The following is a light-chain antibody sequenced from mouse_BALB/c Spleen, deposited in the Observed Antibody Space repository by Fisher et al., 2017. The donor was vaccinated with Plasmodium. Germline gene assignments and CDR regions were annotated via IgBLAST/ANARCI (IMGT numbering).Light chain of an antibody. CDR3: QQSNSWPLT. CDR1: QSITSN. CDR2: YAS. J-gene: IGKJ5*01. Sequence: DIVLTQSTATLSVTPGGSVSLSCRASQSITSNLHWYQQKSLESPRLLINYASQSISGIPSRFSGSGSGTDFTLSINSVETEDFGMHFCQQSNSWPLTFGAGTKLELK. V-gene: IGKV5-43*01.